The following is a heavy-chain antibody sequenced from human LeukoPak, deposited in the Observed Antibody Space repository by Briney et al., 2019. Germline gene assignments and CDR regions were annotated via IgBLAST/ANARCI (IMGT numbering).Heavy chain of an antibody. Sequence: GGSLRLSCAASGFTFNNYNMNWVRQAPGKALEWVSSITSSGTYIFHADSVKGRFTISRDNAKNSLYLQMNSLGPEDTAVYYCARDPYSGNYGNYYYYYMDVCGKGTTVTISS. CDR1: GFTFNNYN. J-gene: IGHJ6*03. CDR2: ITSSGTYI. V-gene: IGHV3-21*01. D-gene: IGHD1-26*01. CDR3: ARDPYSGNYGNYYYYYMDV.